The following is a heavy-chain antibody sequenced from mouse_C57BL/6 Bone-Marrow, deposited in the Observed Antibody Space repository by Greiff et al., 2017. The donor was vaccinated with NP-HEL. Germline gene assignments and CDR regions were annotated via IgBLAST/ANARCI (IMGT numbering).Heavy chain of an antibody. J-gene: IGHJ2*01. V-gene: IGHV5-12*01. CDR3: ARYSNYLDY. Sequence: EVKVVESGGGLVQPGGSLKLSCAASGFTFSDYYMYWVRQTPEKRLEWVAYISNGGGSTYYPDTVKGRFTISRDNAKNTLYLQMSRLKSEDTAMYYCARYSNYLDYWGQGTTLTVSS. CDR1: GFTFSDYY. CDR2: ISNGGGST.